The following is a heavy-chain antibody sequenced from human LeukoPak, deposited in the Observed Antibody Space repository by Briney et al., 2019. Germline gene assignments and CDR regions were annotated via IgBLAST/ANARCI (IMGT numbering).Heavy chain of an antibody. CDR2: ISYDGSNK. J-gene: IGHJ4*02. CDR3: ARDYCSGGSCYFDY. CDR1: GFAFSSYA. D-gene: IGHD2-15*01. Sequence: GGSLRLSCAASGFAFSSYAMHWVRQAPGKGLEWVAVISYDGSNKYYADSVKGRFTISRDNSKNTLYLQMNSLRAEDTAVYYCARDYCSGGSCYFDYWGQGTLVTVSS. V-gene: IGHV3-30*04.